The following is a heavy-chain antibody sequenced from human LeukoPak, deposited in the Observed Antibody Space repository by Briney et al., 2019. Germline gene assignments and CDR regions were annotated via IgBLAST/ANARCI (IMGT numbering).Heavy chain of an antibody. V-gene: IGHV4-59*01. CDR3: ARMTLNPLYYYDFRGDAFDI. CDR2: IYYSGST. J-gene: IGHJ3*02. CDR1: GGSISSYY. D-gene: IGHD3-22*01. Sequence: SETLSLTCTVSGGSISSYYWSWIRQPPGKGLEWIGYIYYSGSTNYNPSLKSRVTISVDTSKNQFSLKLSSVTAADTAVYYCARMTLNPLYYYDFRGDAFDIWGQGTMVTVSS.